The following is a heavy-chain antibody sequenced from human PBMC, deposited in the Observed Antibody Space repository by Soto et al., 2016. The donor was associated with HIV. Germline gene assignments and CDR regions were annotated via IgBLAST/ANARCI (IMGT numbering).Heavy chain of an antibody. CDR3: ARGRQGNYYYDSSVLLQEPFDY. CDR2: INHSGNT. J-gene: IGHJ4*02. V-gene: IGHV4-34*02. D-gene: IGHD3-22*01. CDR1: GGSFSNYY. Sequence: QVQLQQWGAGLLKPSEILSLTCAVYGGSFSNYYWSWIRQSPGKGLEWIGEINHSGNTNYNPSLNNRVTISRDTSKNQFSLRLSSVTAADTAIYYCARGRQGNYYYDSSVLLQEPFDYWARETWSPSPQ.